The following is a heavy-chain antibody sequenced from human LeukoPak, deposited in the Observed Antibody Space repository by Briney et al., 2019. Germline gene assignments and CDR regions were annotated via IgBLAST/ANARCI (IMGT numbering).Heavy chain of an antibody. CDR1: GYTFTVFY. CDR3: ARDGHYGSGHVDY. CDR2: INPNSGGT. J-gene: IGHJ4*02. V-gene: IGHV1-2*02. D-gene: IGHD3-10*01. Sequence: ASVKVSCKASGYTFTVFYMQWVRQAPEQGLEWMGWINPNSGGTYSAQKFQGRVTMTRDTSTSTAYMELRSLRSDDTAVYYCARDGHYGSGHVDYWGQGTLVTVSS.